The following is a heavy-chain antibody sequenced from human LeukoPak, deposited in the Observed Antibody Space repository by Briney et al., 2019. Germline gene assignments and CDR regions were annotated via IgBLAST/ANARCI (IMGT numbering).Heavy chain of an antibody. CDR2: INPNSGGT. D-gene: IGHD3-22*01. Sequence: ALVKVSCKASGYTFTGYYMHWVRQAPGQGLEWMGWINPNSGGTNYAQKFQGRVTMTRDTSISTAYMEPSRLRYDDTAVYYCARDPEYYYDSSGYGYWGQGTLVTVSS. CDR3: ARDPEYYYDSSGYGY. J-gene: IGHJ4*02. V-gene: IGHV1-2*02. CDR1: GYTFTGYY.